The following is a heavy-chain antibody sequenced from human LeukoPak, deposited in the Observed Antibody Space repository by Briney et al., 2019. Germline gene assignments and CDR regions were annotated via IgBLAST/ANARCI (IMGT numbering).Heavy chain of an antibody. J-gene: IGHJ3*02. Sequence: ASVKVSCKASGYTFTSYYMHWVRQAPGQGLEWMGIINPSGGSTSYAQKFQGRVTMTRDTSTSTDYMELSSLRSEDTAVYYCAREDSSGPDAFDIWGQGTMVTVSS. D-gene: IGHD3-22*01. CDR3: AREDSSGPDAFDI. CDR1: GYTFTSYY. V-gene: IGHV1-46*01. CDR2: INPSGGST.